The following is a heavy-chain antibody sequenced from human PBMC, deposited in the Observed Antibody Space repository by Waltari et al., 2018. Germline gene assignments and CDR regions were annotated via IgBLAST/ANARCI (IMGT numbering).Heavy chain of an antibody. V-gene: IGHV4-39*01. CDR3: ARQGSIAAASLDY. J-gene: IGHJ4*02. CDR2: IYYSGST. CDR1: GGSISSSSYY. D-gene: IGHD6-13*01. Sequence: QLQLQESGPGLVKPSETLSLTCTVSGGSISSSSYYWGWIRQPPGKGLEWIGSIYYSGSTYYTPSLKSRVTISVDTSKNQFSLKLSSVTAADTAVYYCARQGSIAAASLDYWGQGTLVTVSS.